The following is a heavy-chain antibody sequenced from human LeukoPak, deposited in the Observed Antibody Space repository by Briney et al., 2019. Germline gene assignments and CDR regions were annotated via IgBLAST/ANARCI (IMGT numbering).Heavy chain of an antibody. Sequence: PGGSLRLSCAASGFTFSSYAMDWVRQAPGQGLEYVSAISSNGGSTYYANSVKGRFTISRDNSKNTLYLQMGSLRAEDMAVYYCARGSLAGSFDYWGQGTLVTVSS. J-gene: IGHJ4*02. V-gene: IGHV3-64*01. CDR3: ARGSLAGSFDY. D-gene: IGHD6-19*01. CDR2: ISSNGGST. CDR1: GFTFSSYA.